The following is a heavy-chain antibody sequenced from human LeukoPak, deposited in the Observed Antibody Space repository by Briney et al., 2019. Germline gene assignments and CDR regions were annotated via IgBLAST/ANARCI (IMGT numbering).Heavy chain of an antibody. Sequence: SETLSLTCTVSGGSISSGGYYWSWIRQPPGKGLEWIGEINHSGSANYNPSLKSRVTISLDTSKNQFSLKLSSVTAADTAVYYCARGQGTVTTHWGQGTLVTVSS. CDR1: GGSISSGGYY. D-gene: IGHD4-17*01. J-gene: IGHJ4*02. CDR2: INHSGSA. V-gene: IGHV4-39*07. CDR3: ARGQGTVTTH.